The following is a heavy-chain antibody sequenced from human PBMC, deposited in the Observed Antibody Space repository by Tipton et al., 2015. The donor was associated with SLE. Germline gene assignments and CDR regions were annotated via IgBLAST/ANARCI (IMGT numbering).Heavy chain of an antibody. CDR2: IIPIFGTA. D-gene: IGHD3-10*01. Sequence: QSGAEVKKPGSSVKVSCKASGGTFSSYAISWVRQAPGQGLEWMGGIIPIFGTANYAPKFQGRVTITTDESTSTAYMELSSLRSEDTAVYYCAALTYYYGSGSYWNFDYWGQGTLVTVSS. CDR3: AALTYYYGSGSYWNFDY. CDR1: GGTFSSYA. J-gene: IGHJ4*02. V-gene: IGHV1-69*05.